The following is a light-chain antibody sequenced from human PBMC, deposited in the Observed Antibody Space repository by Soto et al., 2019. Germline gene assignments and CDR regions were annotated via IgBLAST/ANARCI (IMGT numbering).Light chain of an antibody. CDR1: SSDVGAYDF. V-gene: IGLV2-11*01. CDR2: DVT. Sequence: QSALTQPRSVSGSPGQSVTISCTGTSSDVGAYDFVSWYQQHPGKAPQLMIYDVTKRPSGVPDRFSGSKSGNTASLTISGLRAEDEADYYCCSYAGSSSAMFGGGTQLTVL. J-gene: IGLJ3*02. CDR3: CSYAGSSSAM.